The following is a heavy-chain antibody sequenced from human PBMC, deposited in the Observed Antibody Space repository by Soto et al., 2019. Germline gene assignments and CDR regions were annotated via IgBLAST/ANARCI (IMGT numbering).Heavy chain of an antibody. CDR3: ARDEICDGVKCTLGYFQE. CDR2: IKVDGSEK. Sequence: DVQLVDSGGGLVQSGGSLRLSCAASGFNFKDYWMNWVRQAPGKGLEWVANIKVDGSEKNYVDSVKGRFTISRDNAKNSLYLQMNNLRAEDTAVYYCARDEICDGVKCTLGYFQEWGQGTLVTVSS. V-gene: IGHV3-7*03. CDR1: GFNFKDYW. J-gene: IGHJ1*01. D-gene: IGHD2-21*01.